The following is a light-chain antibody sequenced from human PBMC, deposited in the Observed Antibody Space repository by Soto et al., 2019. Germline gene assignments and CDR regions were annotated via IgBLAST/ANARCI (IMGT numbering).Light chain of an antibody. CDR2: WAS. V-gene: IGKV4-1*01. J-gene: IGKJ5*01. Sequence: DFVMTQSPDSLAVSLGERATINCKSSQSVLSSSNNKNYLAWFQQKPGQPPKLLIYWASTRKSGVPDRFMGSGSGTDFTLTSTSLQAEDVAVYYCQQYHSDPITFGQGTRLENK. CDR3: QQYHSDPIT. CDR1: QSVLSSSNNKNY.